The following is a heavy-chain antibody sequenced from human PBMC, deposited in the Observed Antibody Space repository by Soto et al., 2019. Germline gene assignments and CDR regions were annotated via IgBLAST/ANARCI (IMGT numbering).Heavy chain of an antibody. CDR2: IASAGNT. D-gene: IGHD6-19*01. J-gene: IGHJ5*01. V-gene: IGHV3-13*01. Sequence: DVQLVESGGALVQPGGSLRLSCAASGFSFSTYAMPWVRQGTGKGLEWVSLIASAGNTHYSDSVKGRFIISRDNAKSSLYLQMNSLRAGDTALYFCVRDPSGWGLDSWGQGTPVTVSS. CDR1: GFSFSTYA. CDR3: VRDPSGWGLDS.